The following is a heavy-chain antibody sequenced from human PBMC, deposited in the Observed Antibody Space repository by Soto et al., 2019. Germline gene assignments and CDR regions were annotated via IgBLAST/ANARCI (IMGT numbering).Heavy chain of an antibody. D-gene: IGHD1-1*01. CDR2: ISGSGGST. CDR1: GFTVSSSH. Sequence: GGSLRLSCTTSGFTVSSSHMSWVRLAPGKGLEWVSAISGSGGSTYYADSVEGRFTISRDNSKNTVYLQMNSLRAEDTAVYYCAKIGTGYYPDYWGQGTLVTVSS. CDR3: AKIGTGYYPDY. J-gene: IGHJ4*02. V-gene: IGHV3-23*01.